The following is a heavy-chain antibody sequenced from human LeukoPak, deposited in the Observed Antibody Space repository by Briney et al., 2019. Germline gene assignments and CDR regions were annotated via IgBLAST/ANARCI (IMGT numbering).Heavy chain of an antibody. CDR3: ARDPPPGRGYYDSSGAQDDY. CDR2: IYSGGST. D-gene: IGHD3-22*01. Sequence: HPGGSLRLSCAASGFTVSSNYMSWVRQAPGKGLEWVSVIYSGGSTYYADSVKGRFTISRDNSKNTLYLQMKSLRAEDTAVYYCARDPPPGRGYYDSSGAQDDYWGQGTLVTVSS. CDR1: GFTVSSNY. V-gene: IGHV3-53*01. J-gene: IGHJ4*02.